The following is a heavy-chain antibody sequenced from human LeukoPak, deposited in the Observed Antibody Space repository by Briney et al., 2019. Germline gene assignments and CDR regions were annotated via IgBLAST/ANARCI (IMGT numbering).Heavy chain of an antibody. V-gene: IGHV3-9*01. D-gene: IGHD3-10*01. Sequence: PGESLKLSCAASGFKFDDYVMHWVRQAPGKGLEWVSGISWDSRNIGYADSVKGRFTISRDNAKNSLYLQMNSLRAEDTALYYCAKDVYGSAPYYMDVWGKGTTVTISS. J-gene: IGHJ6*03. CDR3: AKDVYGSAPYYMDV. CDR2: ISWDSRNI. CDR1: GFKFDDYV.